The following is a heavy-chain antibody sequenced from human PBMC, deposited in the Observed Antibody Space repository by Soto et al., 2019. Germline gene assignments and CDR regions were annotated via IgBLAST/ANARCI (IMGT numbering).Heavy chain of an antibody. V-gene: IGHV5-51*01. J-gene: IGHJ6*02. D-gene: IGHD6-13*01. CDR3: ARDSIAAAGSQTNYYYYYGMDV. CDR2: IYPGDSDT. CDR1: GYSFTSYW. Sequence: GESLKISCKGSGYSFTSYWIGWVRQMPGKGLEWMGIIYPGDSDTRYSPSFQGQVTISADKSISTAYLQWSSLKASDTAMYYCARDSIAAAGSQTNYYYYYGMDVWGQGTTVTVSS.